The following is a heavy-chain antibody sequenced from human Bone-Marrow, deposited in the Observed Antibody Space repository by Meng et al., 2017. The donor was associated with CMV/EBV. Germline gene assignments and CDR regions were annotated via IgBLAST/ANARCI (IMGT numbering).Heavy chain of an antibody. Sequence: GESLKISCAASGFTFNSYWMTWVRRAPGKGLEWVANINEDGSEKDYLDSVKGRFTISRDNAKKSLYLQMNSLRAEDTAVYFCARNGRVATTNPFDSWGQGTLVTVSS. V-gene: IGHV3-7*01. CDR2: INEDGSEK. CDR3: ARNGRVATTNPFDS. J-gene: IGHJ4*02. CDR1: GFTFNSYW. D-gene: IGHD5-12*01.